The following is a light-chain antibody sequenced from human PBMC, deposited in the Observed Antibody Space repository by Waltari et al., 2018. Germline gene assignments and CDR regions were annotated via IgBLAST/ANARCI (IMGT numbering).Light chain of an antibody. CDR2: AAS. CDR1: QGIRND. J-gene: IGKJ1*01. V-gene: IGKV1-6*01. CDR3: LQDYIYPWT. Sequence: AIQMTQSPSSLSASVGDRVTITCRASQGIRNDLGWYQQRPGKAPKVLIYAASSLQSGVPTRFSGSGSGTDFTLTISSLQPDDFATYYCLQDYIYPWTFGQGTKVEIK.